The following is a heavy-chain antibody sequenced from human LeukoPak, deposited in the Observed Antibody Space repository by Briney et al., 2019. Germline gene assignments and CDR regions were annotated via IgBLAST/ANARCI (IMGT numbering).Heavy chain of an antibody. CDR3: ARVGATTEGFDY. CDR1: GFTFSDHY. Sequence: PGGSLRPSCAASGFTFSDHYMDWVRQAPGKGLEWVGRIRNKANSYTTEYAASVKGRFTISRDDSKNSLYLQMNSLKTEDTAVYSCARVGATTEGFDYWGQGTLVTVSS. J-gene: IGHJ4*02. CDR2: IRNKANSYTT. D-gene: IGHD1-26*01. V-gene: IGHV3-72*01.